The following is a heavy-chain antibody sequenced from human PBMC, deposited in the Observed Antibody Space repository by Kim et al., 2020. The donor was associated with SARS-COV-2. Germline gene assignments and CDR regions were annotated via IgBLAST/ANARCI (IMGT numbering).Heavy chain of an antibody. CDR3: ARKGVAGSFDY. V-gene: IGHV1-46*01. J-gene: IGHJ4*02. D-gene: IGHD6-19*01. CDR2: INPSDGTT. CDR1: GYTFSRNY. Sequence: ASVKVSCKASGYTFSRNYIQWVRQAPGQGLEWMGIINPSDGTTSSAQKFQGRVTMTRDTSTSTVYMELSSLRSEDTAMYYCARKGVAGSFDYWGQRTLVT.